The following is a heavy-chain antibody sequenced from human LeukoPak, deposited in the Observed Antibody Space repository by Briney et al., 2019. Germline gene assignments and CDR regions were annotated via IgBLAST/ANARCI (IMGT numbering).Heavy chain of an antibody. Sequence: SETLSLTCTVSGGSISSSSYYWGWIRQPPGKGLEWIGSIFYSGSTYYNPSLKSRVTISVDTSKNQFSLKLSSVTAADTAVYYCARGIEEVRYSNSWYFYYYYMDVWGKGTTVTVSS. CDR1: GGSISSSSYY. D-gene: IGHD6-13*01. V-gene: IGHV4-39*07. CDR3: ARGIEEVRYSNSWYFYYYYMDV. J-gene: IGHJ6*03. CDR2: IFYSGST.